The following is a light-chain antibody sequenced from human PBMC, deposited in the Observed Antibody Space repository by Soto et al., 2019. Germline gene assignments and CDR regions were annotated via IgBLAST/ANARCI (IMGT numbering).Light chain of an antibody. CDR2: ENN. CDR1: SSNVGKHY. V-gene: IGLV1-51*02. Sequence: QSVLTQPPSVSAAPGQTVTISCSGSSSNVGKHYVSWYQQLPGTAPKLLIYENNNRPSGISDRFSGSKSGTSATLGITGLQTGDEADYHCGTWDSSLSAVVFGGGTKLTVL. CDR3: GTWDSSLSAVV. J-gene: IGLJ2*01.